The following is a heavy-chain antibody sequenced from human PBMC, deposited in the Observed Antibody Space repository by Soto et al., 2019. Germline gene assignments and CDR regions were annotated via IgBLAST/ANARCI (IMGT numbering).Heavy chain of an antibody. CDR3: AKDMGQQLGYGMDV. Sequence: EVQLVESGGGLVQPGRSLRLSCAASGFTFDDYAMHWVRQAPGKGLEWVSGISWNSGSIGYADSVKGRFTISRDNAKNSLYLQMNSLRAEDTALYYCAKDMGQQLGYGMDVWGQGTTVTVSS. V-gene: IGHV3-9*01. CDR2: ISWNSGSI. CDR1: GFTFDDYA. J-gene: IGHJ6*02. D-gene: IGHD6-13*01.